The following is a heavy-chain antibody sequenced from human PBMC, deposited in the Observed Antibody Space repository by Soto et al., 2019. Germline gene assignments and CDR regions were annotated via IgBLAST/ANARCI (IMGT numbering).Heavy chain of an antibody. D-gene: IGHD6-19*01. J-gene: IGHJ6*02. CDR2: ISGSGGNT. Sequence: GGSLGLSCAASGVTLRSYAVSGARQAPGKGLEWVSAISGSGGNTYYADSVKGRFTISRDNSKNTQYLHMNSLRAEDTAVYYCAKRIAVAGTRGWDYFYYSGMDVWGQGTTVTVSS. V-gene: IGHV3-23*01. CDR1: GVTLRSYA. CDR3: AKRIAVAGTRGWDYFYYSGMDV.